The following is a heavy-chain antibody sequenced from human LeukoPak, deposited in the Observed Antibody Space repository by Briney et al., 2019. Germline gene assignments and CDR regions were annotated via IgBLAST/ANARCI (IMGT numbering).Heavy chain of an antibody. V-gene: IGHV3-23*01. Sequence: GGSLRLSCAASGFTFSSYGMSWVRQAPGKGLEWVSAISGSGGSTYYADSVKGRFTISRDNSKNTLYLQMNSLRAEDTAVYYCAKDSGYSSGEFDYWGQGTLVTVSS. D-gene: IGHD5-18*01. J-gene: IGHJ4*02. CDR1: GFTFSSYG. CDR3: AKDSGYSSGEFDY. CDR2: ISGSGGST.